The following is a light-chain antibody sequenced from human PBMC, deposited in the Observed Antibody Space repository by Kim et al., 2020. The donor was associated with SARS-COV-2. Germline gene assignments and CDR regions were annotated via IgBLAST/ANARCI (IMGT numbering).Light chain of an antibody. CDR2: DEN. Sequence: ALGQTVRITCQGDSLRNYYASWYQQKPGQAPVFVLCDENNRPSAIPDRFSGSSSGNTASLTITGAQAEDEADYYCNSRDSTGYHVVFGGGTQLTVL. J-gene: IGLJ3*02. V-gene: IGLV3-19*01. CDR3: NSRDSTGYHVV. CDR1: SLRNYY.